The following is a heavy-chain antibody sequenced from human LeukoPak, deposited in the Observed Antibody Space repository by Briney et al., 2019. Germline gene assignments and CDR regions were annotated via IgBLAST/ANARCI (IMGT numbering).Heavy chain of an antibody. CDR1: GGSISSYY. CDR2: IYPSGST. CDR3: ARAPTGTGGWNWFDP. V-gene: IGHV4-4*07. J-gene: IGHJ5*02. D-gene: IGHD1-1*01. Sequence: SETLSLTCTVSGGSISSYYWSWIRQPAGKGLELIGRIYPSGSTNYNPSLKCRVTMSVDTSKNQFSLKLSSVTAAYTAVYYCARAPTGTGGWNWFDPWGQGTLVTVSS.